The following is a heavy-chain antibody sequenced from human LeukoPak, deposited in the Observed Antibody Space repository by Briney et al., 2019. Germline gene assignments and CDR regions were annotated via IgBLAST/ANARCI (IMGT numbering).Heavy chain of an antibody. V-gene: IGHV4-31*03. D-gene: IGHD6-19*01. J-gene: IGHJ3*02. CDR1: GGSISRGGYY. CDR2: IYYSGST. Sequence: SETLSLTCTVSGGSISRGGYYWSWIRQHPGKGLEWIGYIYYSGSTYYNPSLKSRVTISVDTSKNQFSLKLSSVTAADTAVYYCARDYSGWYMDDAFDIWGQGTMVTVSS. CDR3: ARDYSGWYMDDAFDI.